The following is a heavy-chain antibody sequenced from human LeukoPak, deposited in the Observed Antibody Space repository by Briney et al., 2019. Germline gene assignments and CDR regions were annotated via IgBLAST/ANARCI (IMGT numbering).Heavy chain of an antibody. J-gene: IGHJ4*02. CDR2: IKQDGRDK. CDR3: ARLYYADSGTYNRPFDY. Sequence: GGSLRLSCAASGFTLNSYWMSWVRQAPVKGLEWVANIKQDGRDKYYVDSVKGRFTISRDNAKNSLYLQMNSLRAEDTAVYYCARLYYADSGTYNRPFDYWGQGTLVTVSS. CDR1: GFTLNSYW. V-gene: IGHV3-7*04. D-gene: IGHD3-10*01.